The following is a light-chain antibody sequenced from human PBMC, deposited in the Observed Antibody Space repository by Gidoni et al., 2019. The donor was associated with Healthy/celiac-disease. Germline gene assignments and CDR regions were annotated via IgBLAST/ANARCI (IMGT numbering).Light chain of an antibody. CDR3: QQYNSYPYT. CDR2: KAA. V-gene: IGKV1-5*03. CDR1: QSISSW. Sequence: DIQMTQSPSTLSASVGDRVTITCRASQSISSWLAWYQQKPGKAPKLLIYKAASLESGVPSRFSGSGSGTEFTLTISSLQPDDFATYYCQQYNSYPYTFGQGTKLEIK. J-gene: IGKJ2*01.